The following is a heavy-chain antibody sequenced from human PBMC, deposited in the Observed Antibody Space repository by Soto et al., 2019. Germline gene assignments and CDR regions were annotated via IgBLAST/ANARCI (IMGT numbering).Heavy chain of an antibody. V-gene: IGHV3-64D*06. J-gene: IGHJ4*02. Sequence: GGYLRLSCSASGCILSRCAMHWVRQAPGKGLEYVSAISSNGGSTYYADSVKGRFTISRDNSKNTLYLQMSSLRAEDTAVYYCVKDPIDSPDFDYWGQGP. CDR3: VKDPIDSPDFDY. D-gene: IGHD3-9*01. CDR1: GCILSRCA. CDR2: ISSNGGST.